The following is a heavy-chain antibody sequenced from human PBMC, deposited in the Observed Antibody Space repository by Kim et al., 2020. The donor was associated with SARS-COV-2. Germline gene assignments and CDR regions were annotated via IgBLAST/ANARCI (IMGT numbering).Heavy chain of an antibody. CDR3: ARHSLRFLEWANWFDP. Sequence: SETLSLTCTVSGGSISSSSYYWGWIRQPPGKGLEWIGSIYYSGSTYYNPSLKSPVTISVDTSKNQFSLKLSSVTAAETAVYYCARHSLRFLEWANWFDPWGQGTLVTVSS. V-gene: IGHV4-39*01. CDR2: IYYSGST. CDR1: GGSISSSSYY. D-gene: IGHD3-3*01. J-gene: IGHJ5*02.